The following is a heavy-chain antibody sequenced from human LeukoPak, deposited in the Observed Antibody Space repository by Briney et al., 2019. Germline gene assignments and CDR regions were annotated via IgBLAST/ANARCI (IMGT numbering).Heavy chain of an antibody. CDR3: ASALGYCSSTSCPPPNDY. D-gene: IGHD2-2*01. Sequence: ASVKVSCKASGYTFTGYYMHWVRQAPGQGLEWMGWINPNSGGTNYAQKFQGRVTMTRDTSISTAYMELSRLRSDDTAVYYCASALGYCSSTSCPPPNDYWGQGTLVTVSS. CDR2: INPNSGGT. V-gene: IGHV1-2*02. CDR1: GYTFTGYY. J-gene: IGHJ4*02.